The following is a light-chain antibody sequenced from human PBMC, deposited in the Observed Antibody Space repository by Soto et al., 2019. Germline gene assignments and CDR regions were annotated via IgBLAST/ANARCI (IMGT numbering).Light chain of an antibody. V-gene: IGKV3-15*01. CDR1: QSVSTN. Sequence: EIVMTHSPAILCVSPWYRSTQCCGASQSVSTNLAWFQQKPGQTPRLLFNGASTRATGIPARFTGSGSGTEFILTISSLQSEDFAVYYCQQYDIWPPTFGQGTKVDIK. CDR2: GAS. CDR3: QQYDIWPPT. J-gene: IGKJ1*01.